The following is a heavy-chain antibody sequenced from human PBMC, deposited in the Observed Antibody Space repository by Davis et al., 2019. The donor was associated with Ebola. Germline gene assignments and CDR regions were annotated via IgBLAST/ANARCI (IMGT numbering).Heavy chain of an antibody. V-gene: IGHV3-53*04. J-gene: IGHJ6*02. CDR1: GGSISSYY. D-gene: IGHD1-14*01. Sequence: ETLSLTCTVSGGSISSYYWSWVRQAPGKGLEWVSVIYSGGSTYYADSVKGRFTISRHNSKNTLYLQMNSLRAEDTAVYYCARDHHAAGPFYYYYYGMDVWGQGTTVTVSS. CDR3: ARDHHAAGPFYYYYYGMDV. CDR2: IYSGGST.